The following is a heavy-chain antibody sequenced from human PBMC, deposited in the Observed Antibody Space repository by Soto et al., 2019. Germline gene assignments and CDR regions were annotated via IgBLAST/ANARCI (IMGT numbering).Heavy chain of an antibody. CDR2: ISSSSSYI. D-gene: IGHD3-22*01. CDR1: GFTFSSYS. J-gene: IGHJ4*02. V-gene: IGHV3-21*01. Sequence: EVQLVESGGGLVKPGGSLRLSCAASGFTFSSYSMNWVRQAPGKGLEWVSSISSSSSYIYYADSVKGRFTISRDNAKNSLDLQMNSLRADDTAVYYCASPPNYYDSRGYYGYWGQGTLVTVSS. CDR3: ASPPNYYDSRGYYGY.